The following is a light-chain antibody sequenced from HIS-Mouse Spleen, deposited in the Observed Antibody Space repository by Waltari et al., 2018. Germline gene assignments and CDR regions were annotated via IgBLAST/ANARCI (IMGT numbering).Light chain of an antibody. CDR1: QGISSY. J-gene: IGKJ3*01. CDR3: QQYYSYPLT. CDR2: AAS. V-gene: IGKV1-8*01. Sequence: AIRMTQSPSSLSASRGDRVTLTCRVSQGISSYLSWYQQKPGKAPKLLIYAASTLQSGVPSRFSGSGSGTDFTLTISCLQSEDFATYYCQQYYSYPLTFGTGTKVDIK.